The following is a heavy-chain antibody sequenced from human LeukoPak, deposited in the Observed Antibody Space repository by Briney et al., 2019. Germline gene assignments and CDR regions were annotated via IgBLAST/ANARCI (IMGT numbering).Heavy chain of an antibody. J-gene: IGHJ4*02. V-gene: IGHV3-11*06. CDR2: ISSSSSYT. Sequence: GGSLRLSCAASGFTFSDHYMSWIRQAPGKGLEWVSYISSSSSYTNYADSVKGRFTISRDNAKNSLYLQMNSLRAEDTAVYYCARDLEAAAGPFDYWGQGTLVTVSS. CDR1: GFTFSDHY. CDR3: ARDLEAAAGPFDY. D-gene: IGHD6-13*01.